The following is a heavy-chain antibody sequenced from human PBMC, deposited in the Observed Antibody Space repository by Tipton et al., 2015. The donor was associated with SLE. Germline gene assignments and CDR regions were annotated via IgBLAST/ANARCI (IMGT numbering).Heavy chain of an antibody. CDR1: GGSISNYY. D-gene: IGHD2-15*01. Sequence: TLSLTCTVSGGSISNYYWSWIRQSPGKGLEWIGYIYSSGSTNYNPSLKSRVTISVDTSNNQFSLRLSSVTAADTAVYYCARSRWWSYFYYGLDVWGQGTTVTVSS. CDR2: IYSSGST. J-gene: IGHJ6*02. CDR3: ARSRWWSYFYYGLDV. V-gene: IGHV4-59*01.